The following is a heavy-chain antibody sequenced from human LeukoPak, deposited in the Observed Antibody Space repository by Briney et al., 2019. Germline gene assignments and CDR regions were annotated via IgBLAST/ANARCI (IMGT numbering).Heavy chain of an antibody. CDR1: GGSISSYY. V-gene: IGHV4-59*01. CDR2: IYYSGST. CDR3: ARDLRGFYDFWSGYYYYYMDV. Sequence: PSETLSLTCTVSGGSISSYYWSWIRQPPGKGLEWIGYIYYSGSTNYNPSLKSRVTISVDTSKNQFSLKLSSVTAADTAVYYCARDLRGFYDFWSGYYYYYMDVWGKGTTVTVSS. D-gene: IGHD3-3*01. J-gene: IGHJ6*03.